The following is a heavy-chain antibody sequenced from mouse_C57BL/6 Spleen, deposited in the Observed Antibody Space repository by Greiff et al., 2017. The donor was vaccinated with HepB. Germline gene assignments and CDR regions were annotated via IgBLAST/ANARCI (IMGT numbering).Heavy chain of an antibody. Sequence: VQLQQSGAELVRPGDSVKLSCTASGFNIKDDYMHWVKQRPEQGLEWIGWIDPENGDTEYASKFQGKATITADTSSNTAYLQLSSLTSEDTAVYYCTSLISSYSFAYWGQGTLVTVSA. CDR1: GFNIKDDY. V-gene: IGHV14-4*01. CDR2: IDPENGDT. J-gene: IGHJ3*01. D-gene: IGHD1-1*01. CDR3: TSLISSYSFAY.